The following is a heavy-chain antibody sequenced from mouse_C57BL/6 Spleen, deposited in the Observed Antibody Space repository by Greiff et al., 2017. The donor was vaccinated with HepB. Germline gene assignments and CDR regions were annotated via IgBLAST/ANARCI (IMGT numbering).Heavy chain of an antibody. J-gene: IGHJ1*03. V-gene: IGHV1-82*01. CDR2: IYPGDGDT. D-gene: IGHD1-1*01. CDR3: ANYYGSSYGWYFDV. Sequence: VQLQQSGPELVKPGASVKISCKASGYAFSSSWMNWVKQRPGKGLEWIGRIYPGDGDTNYNGKFKGKATLTADKSSSTAYMQLSSLTSEDSAVYFGANYYGSSYGWYFDVWGTGTTVTVSS. CDR1: GYAFSSSW.